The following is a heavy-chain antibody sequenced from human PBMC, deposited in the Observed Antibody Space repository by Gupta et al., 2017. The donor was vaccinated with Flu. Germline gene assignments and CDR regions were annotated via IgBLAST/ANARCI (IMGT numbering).Heavy chain of an antibody. CDR3: AKGGIQLWLPGMDV. CDR1: GFTFSSYA. CDR2: ISGSGGST. V-gene: IGHV3-23*01. J-gene: IGHJ6*02. Sequence: EVQLLESGGGLVQPGGSLRLSCAASGFTFSSYAMSWVRQAPGKGREWVSAISGSGGSTYYADSVKGRFTISRDNSKNTLYLQMNSLRAEDTAVYYCAKGGIQLWLPGMDVWGQGTTVTVSS. D-gene: IGHD5-18*01.